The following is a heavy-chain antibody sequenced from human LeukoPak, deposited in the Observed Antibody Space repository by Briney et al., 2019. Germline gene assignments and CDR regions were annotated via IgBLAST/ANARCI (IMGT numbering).Heavy chain of an antibody. Sequence: SETLSLTCAVYGGSFSRYYWSWIRQSPGKGLEWIAEIDHRGDTNYNPSVKSRATISVDTSKNQFSLKVRSLSAADTAVYYCARGPTISETGYFDFWGQGTLVTVSS. V-gene: IGHV4-34*01. J-gene: IGHJ4*03. CDR2: IDHRGDT. CDR3: ARGPTISETGYFDF. D-gene: IGHD1-1*01. CDR1: GGSFSRYY.